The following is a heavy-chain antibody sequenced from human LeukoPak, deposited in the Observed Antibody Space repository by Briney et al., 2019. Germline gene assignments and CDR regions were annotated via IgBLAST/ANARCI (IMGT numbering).Heavy chain of an antibody. V-gene: IGHV4-34*01. Sequence: SGTLSLTCAVYGGSFSGYYWSWIRQPPGKGLEWIGEINHSGSTNYNPSLKSRVTISVDTSKNQFSLKLSSVTAADTAVYYCARLPGCYDFWSGYYFGGGQGTLVTVSS. CDR1: GGSFSGYY. D-gene: IGHD3-3*01. CDR2: INHSGST. CDR3: ARLPGCYDFWSGYYFG. J-gene: IGHJ4*02.